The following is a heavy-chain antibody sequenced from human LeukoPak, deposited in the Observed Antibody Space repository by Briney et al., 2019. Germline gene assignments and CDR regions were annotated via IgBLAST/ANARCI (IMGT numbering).Heavy chain of an antibody. V-gene: IGHV3-23*01. CDR3: AKGGYQAPIAAAPSGYFDY. CDR1: GFTFSSYA. J-gene: IGHJ4*02. D-gene: IGHD6-13*01. Sequence: GGSLRLSCAASGFTFSSYAMSWVRQAPGKGLEWVSAISGGGGRTYYADSVKGRFTISRDNSKNTLYLQMNSLRAEDTAVYYCAKGGYQAPIAAAPSGYFDYWGQGTLVTVSS. CDR2: ISGGGGRT.